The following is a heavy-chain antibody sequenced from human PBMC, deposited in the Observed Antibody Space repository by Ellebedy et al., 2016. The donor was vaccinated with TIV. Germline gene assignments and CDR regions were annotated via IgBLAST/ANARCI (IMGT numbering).Heavy chain of an antibody. J-gene: IGHJ4*02. V-gene: IGHV3-73*01. Sequence: PGGSLRLSCALSGFTFSGSAMHWVRQASGKGLEWVGRIRSKANNYATAYAASVKGRFTISRDDSKNTAYLQMNSLKTEDTAVYYCMHLVVVAATGYWGQGTLVTVSS. CDR2: IRSKANNYAT. CDR1: GFTFSGSA. D-gene: IGHD2-21*02. CDR3: MHLVVVAATGY.